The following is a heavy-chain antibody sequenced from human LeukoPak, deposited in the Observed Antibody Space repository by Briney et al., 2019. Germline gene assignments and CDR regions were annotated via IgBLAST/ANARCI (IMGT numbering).Heavy chain of an antibody. CDR2: ISGSGGST. CDR3: ANHIAGPSHVIAELDY. Sequence: GGSLRLSCAASGFTFSSYAMSWVRQAPGKGLEWVSAISGSGGSTYYADSVKGRFTISRDNSKNTLYLQMNSLRAEDTAVYYCANHIAGPSHVIAELDYWGQGTLVTVSS. V-gene: IGHV3-23*01. CDR1: GFTFSSYA. J-gene: IGHJ4*02. D-gene: IGHD1-26*01.